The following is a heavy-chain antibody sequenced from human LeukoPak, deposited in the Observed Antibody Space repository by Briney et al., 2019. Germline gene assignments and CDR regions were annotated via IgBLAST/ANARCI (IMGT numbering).Heavy chain of an antibody. J-gene: IGHJ4*02. CDR3: ARDIATVVYQE. D-gene: IGHD4-23*01. CDR2: ISGYSGNT. Sequence: GASVKVSCKASGYTFTSYGISWVRQAPGQGLEWMGWISGYSGNTNYVQKFQGRVTMATDTSTSTVYMELRSLRSDDTAVYYCARDIATVVYQEWGQGTLVTVSS. V-gene: IGHV1-18*01. CDR1: GYTFTSYG.